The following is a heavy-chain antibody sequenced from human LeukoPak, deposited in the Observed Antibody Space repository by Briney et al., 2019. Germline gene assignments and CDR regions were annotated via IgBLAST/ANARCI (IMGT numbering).Heavy chain of an antibody. CDR1: DGSFSGYY. J-gene: IGHJ5*02. CDR2: INHSGST. CDR3: ARGRGGNLDP. Sequence: PSETLSLTCAGYDGSFSGYYWSWIRQPPGKGLEWIGEINHSGSTNYNPSLKSRVTISVDTSKNQFSLKLSSVTAADTAVYYCARGRGGNLDPWGQGTLVTVSS. V-gene: IGHV4-34*01. D-gene: IGHD3-10*01.